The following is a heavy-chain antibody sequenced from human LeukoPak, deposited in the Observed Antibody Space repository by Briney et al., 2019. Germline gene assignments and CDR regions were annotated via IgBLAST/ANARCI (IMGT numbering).Heavy chain of an antibody. J-gene: IGHJ4*02. Sequence: GGSLRLSCAASVFTFSSYSMHWVRQAPGNGQEWVVVISYDGSNKYYADSVKGRFTISRDNSKNTLYLQMNSLRAEDTAVYYCARTAGSSDPFDYWGQGTLVTVSS. CDR3: ARTAGSSDPFDY. V-gene: IGHV3-30*04. CDR1: VFTFSSYS. D-gene: IGHD3-10*01. CDR2: ISYDGSNK.